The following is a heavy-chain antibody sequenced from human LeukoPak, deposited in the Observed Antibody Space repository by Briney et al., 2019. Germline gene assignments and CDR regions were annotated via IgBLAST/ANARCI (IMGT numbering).Heavy chain of an antibody. J-gene: IGHJ6*03. D-gene: IGHD3-16*01. CDR3: ARDRGAVGGLLSYHFYYMDV. V-gene: IGHV3-30*02. CDR1: GFTFSSYG. CDR2: IRYDGSNK. Sequence: GGSLRLSCAASGFTFSSYGMHWVRQAPGKGLEWVAFIRYDGSNKYYADSVKGRFTISRDNTKSSLYLQMNSLRAEDTAVYYCARDRGAVGGLLSYHFYYMDVWGKGTPVTVS.